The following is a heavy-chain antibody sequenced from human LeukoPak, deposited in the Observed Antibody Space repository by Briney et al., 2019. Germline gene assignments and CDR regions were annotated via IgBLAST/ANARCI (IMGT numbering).Heavy chain of an antibody. J-gene: IGHJ4*02. CDR2: INHSGST. CDR3: ATGLGNTHGTYYFDY. V-gene: IGHV4-34*01. D-gene: IGHD1-26*01. Sequence: SETLSLTCAVYGGSFSGYYWSWIRQPPGKGLEWIGEINHSGSTNYNPSLKSRVTISVDTSKNQFSLQLNSVTPEDTAVYFCATGLGNTHGTYYFDYWGQGTLVTVSS. CDR1: GGSFSGYY.